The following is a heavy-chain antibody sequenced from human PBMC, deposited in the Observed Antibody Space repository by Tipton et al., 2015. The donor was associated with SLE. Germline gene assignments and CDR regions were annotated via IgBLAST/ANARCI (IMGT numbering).Heavy chain of an antibody. V-gene: IGHV3-15*01. CDR3: TKDRISGSTGYYYGMDV. CDR1: GFNFSNAW. Sequence: SLRLSCAAAGFNFSNAWMSWVRQAPGKGLEWVGRLKSNSDGGTTDYVAAMKGRITISRDDSKNTLYLQMNSLKTEDTGVYYCTKDRISGSTGYYYGMDVWGQGTMVTVSS. J-gene: IGHJ6*02. D-gene: IGHD1-7*01. CDR2: LKSNSDGGTT.